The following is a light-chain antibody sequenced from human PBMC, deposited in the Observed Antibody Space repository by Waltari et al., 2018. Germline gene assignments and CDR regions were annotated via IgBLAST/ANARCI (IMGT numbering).Light chain of an antibody. V-gene: IGLV4-69*01. CDR2: INTDGSH. CDR1: TGPSGNA. J-gene: IGLJ3*02. Sequence: QLVLTQSPSASAPLGASVTLTCPLSTGPSGNAVAWPQQQPEKGPRFLLKINTDGSHTNGDGIPDRFSGSSSGAERFLTISNLQSEDEADYYCQTWGAGIRVFGGGTKLTV. CDR3: QTWGAGIRV.